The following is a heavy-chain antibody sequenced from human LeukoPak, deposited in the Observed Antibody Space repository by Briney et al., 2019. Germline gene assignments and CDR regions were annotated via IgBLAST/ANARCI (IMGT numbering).Heavy chain of an antibody. CDR1: GGSFSSYH. D-gene: IGHD2-15*01. Sequence: SETLSLTCAVYGGSFSSYHWSWIRQPPGKGLEWIGEINHSGSTNYNPSLKSRVTISVDTSKNQFSLKLSSVTAADTAVYYCAGSRDYYYYYMDVWGKGTTVTISS. J-gene: IGHJ6*03. CDR3: AGSRDYYYYYMDV. CDR2: INHSGST. V-gene: IGHV4-34*01.